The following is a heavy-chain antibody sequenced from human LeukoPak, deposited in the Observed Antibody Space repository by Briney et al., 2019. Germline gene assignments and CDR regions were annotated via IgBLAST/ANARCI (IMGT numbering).Heavy chain of an antibody. Sequence: PSQTLSLTCTVSGGSIGSGGHYWSWIRQHPGKGLEWIGYIYYSGTTYYNPSLKSRATVSVDTSKNQFSLKLSSVTAADTAVYYCARTMGARGLVFDYWGQGTPVTVPS. V-gene: IGHV4-31*03. CDR2: IYYSGTT. CDR1: GGSIGSGGHY. CDR3: ARTMGARGLVFDY. D-gene: IGHD3/OR15-3a*01. J-gene: IGHJ4*02.